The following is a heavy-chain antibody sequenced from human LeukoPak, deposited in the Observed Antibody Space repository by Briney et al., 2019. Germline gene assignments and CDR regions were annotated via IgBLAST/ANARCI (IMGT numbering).Heavy chain of an antibody. J-gene: IGHJ6*04. D-gene: IGHD6-13*01. Sequence: PGGSLRLSCAASGFTFRSYWMHWVRQAPGKGLVWVSRIKPDGSYRDYADSVKGRFTISRDNAKNTLDLQLNSLRVEDAAVYYCARGMPLTIAGPPMDVWGKGTTVTISS. CDR1: GFTFRSYW. V-gene: IGHV3-74*01. CDR2: IKPDGSYR. CDR3: ARGMPLTIAGPPMDV.